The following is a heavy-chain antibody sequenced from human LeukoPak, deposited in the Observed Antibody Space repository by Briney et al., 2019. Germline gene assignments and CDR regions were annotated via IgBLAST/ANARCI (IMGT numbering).Heavy chain of an antibody. D-gene: IGHD2-2*01. V-gene: IGHV1-69-2*01. CDR1: GYTFTDYY. J-gene: IGHJ4*02. CDR3: ATGGYCSSTSCRGNFDY. Sequence: ASVKISCKVSGYTFTDYYMHWVQQAPGKGLEWMGLVDPEDGETIYAEKFQGRVTITADTSTDTAYMELSSLRSEDTAVYYCATGGYCSSTSCRGNFDYWGQGTLVTVS. CDR2: VDPEDGET.